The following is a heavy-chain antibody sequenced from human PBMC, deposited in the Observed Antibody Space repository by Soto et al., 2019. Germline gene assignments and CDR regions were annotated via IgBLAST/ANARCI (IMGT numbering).Heavy chain of an antibody. CDR3: ARMVRGDYYYYYGMDV. Sequence: PGGSLRLSCAASGFTFDDYTMHWVRQAPGKGLEWVSLISWDGGSTYYADSVKGRFTISRDNSKNSLYLQMNSLRTEDTALYYCARMVRGDYYYYYGMDVWGQGTTVTVSS. CDR2: ISWDGGST. D-gene: IGHD3-10*01. V-gene: IGHV3-43*01. J-gene: IGHJ6*02. CDR1: GFTFDDYT.